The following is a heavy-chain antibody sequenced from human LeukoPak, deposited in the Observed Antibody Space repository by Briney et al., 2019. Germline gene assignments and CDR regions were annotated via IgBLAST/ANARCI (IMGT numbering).Heavy chain of an antibody. CDR1: GYSISSGYY. V-gene: IGHV4-38-2*02. CDR3: ARDGRYYYAFDI. D-gene: IGHD1-26*01. CDR2: IYHSGST. J-gene: IGHJ3*02. Sequence: SETLSLTCTVSGYSISSGYYWGWIRQPPGKGLEWIGSIYHSGSTYYNPSLKSRVTISVDTSKNQFSLKLSSVTAADTAVYYCARDGRYYYAFDIWGQGTMVTVSS.